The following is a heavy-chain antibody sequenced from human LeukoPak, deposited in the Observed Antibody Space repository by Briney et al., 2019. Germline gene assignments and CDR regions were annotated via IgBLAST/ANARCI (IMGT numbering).Heavy chain of an antibody. CDR3: ARTASRTGYYYYFGMDV. V-gene: IGHV4-59*01. Sequence: SETLSLTCAVSGDSISSDYWNWIRQPPGKGLEWIGYIYYSGSTTYNPSLQSRVTISVDTSKNQPSLKLNSVTGADTAVYYCARTASRTGYYYYFGMDVWGQGTTVTVSS. CDR1: GDSISSDY. CDR2: IYYSGST. D-gene: IGHD5-18*01. J-gene: IGHJ6*02.